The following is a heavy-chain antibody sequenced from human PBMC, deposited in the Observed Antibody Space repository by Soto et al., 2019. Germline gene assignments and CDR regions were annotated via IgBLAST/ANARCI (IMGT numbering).Heavy chain of an antibody. CDR2: IYYSGST. V-gene: IGHV4-59*01. D-gene: IGHD3-22*01. Sequence: SETLSLTCTVSGGSISSYYWSWIRQPPGKGLEWIGYIYYSGSTNYNPSLKSRVTISVDTSKNQFSLKLSSVTAADTAVYYCARDYYYDSSGYYPQHAFDIWGQGTMVT. J-gene: IGHJ3*02. CDR1: GGSISSYY. CDR3: ARDYYYDSSGYYPQHAFDI.